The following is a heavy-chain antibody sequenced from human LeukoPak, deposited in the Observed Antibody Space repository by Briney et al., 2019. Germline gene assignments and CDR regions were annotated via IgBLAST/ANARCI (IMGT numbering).Heavy chain of an antibody. J-gene: IGHJ4*02. V-gene: IGHV3-30-3*01. CDR1: GFTFSSYA. CDR3: ARDQGERITIIRGSFDY. CDR2: ISYDGSNK. Sequence: GGSLRLSCAASGFTFSSYAMHWVRQAPGKGLEWVAVISYDGSNKYYADSVKGRFTISRDNSKNTPYLQMNSLRAEDTAVYYCARDQGERITIIRGSFDYWGQGTLVTVSS. D-gene: IGHD3-10*01.